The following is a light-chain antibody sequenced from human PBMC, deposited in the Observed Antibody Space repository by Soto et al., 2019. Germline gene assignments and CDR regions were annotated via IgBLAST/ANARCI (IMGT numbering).Light chain of an antibody. V-gene: IGKV1-5*01. CDR3: QHFYTYPT. J-gene: IGKJ1*01. CDR2: DAS. Sequence: DIQMTQSPSTLSASLGDRVTITCRASQSISSWLAWYQQKPGKAPKLLIYDASSLESGVPSRFSGSGSGTEFTLTISSLQPDDFATYCCQHFYTYPTFGHVTKVDIK. CDR1: QSISSW.